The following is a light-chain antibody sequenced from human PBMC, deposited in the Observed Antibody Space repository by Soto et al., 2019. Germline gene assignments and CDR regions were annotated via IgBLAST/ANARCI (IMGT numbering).Light chain of an antibody. CDR2: DNT. CDR1: TSNIGNNY. J-gene: IGLJ3*02. Sequence: QSVLTQPPSVSAAPGQRVTISCSGSTSNIGNNYVSWYQQFPGTAPKILIYDNTKRYSGIPDRFCGSKSATSATLGITGLQTGDEAEYFCGTWDSSLNSWVFGAGTKLTVL. V-gene: IGLV1-51*01. CDR3: GTWDSSLNSWV.